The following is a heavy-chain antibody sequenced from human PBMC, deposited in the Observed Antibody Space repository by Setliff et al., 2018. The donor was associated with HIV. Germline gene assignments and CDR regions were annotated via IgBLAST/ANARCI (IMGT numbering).Heavy chain of an antibody. CDR3: AKRPPSGSGYFDY. D-gene: IGHD3-10*01. Sequence: PGGSLRLSCTASGFTFGNYAMSWVRQAPGKGPEWVANIGQDGSQRYHVDSVTGRFTISRDNAKNTLYLQMNSLRAEDTAVYYCAKRPPSGSGYFDYWGQGTLVTVSS. CDR2: IGQDGSQR. CDR1: GFTFGNYA. J-gene: IGHJ4*02. V-gene: IGHV3-7*03.